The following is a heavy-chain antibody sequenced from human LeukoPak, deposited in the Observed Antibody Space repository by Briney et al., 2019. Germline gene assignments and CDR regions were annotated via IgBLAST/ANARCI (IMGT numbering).Heavy chain of an antibody. CDR3: KISSNPSYYYYYMDV. CDR2: IYASGRS. D-gene: IGHD4-11*01. Sequence: SETLSPTCTVSGGSISSYYWSWIRQPAGKGLEWIGRIYASGRSNYNPSLKSRVTISVDTSKNQFSLKLNSVTAADTAVYYCKISSNPSYYYYYMDVWGKGTTVTVSS. CDR1: GGSISSYY. V-gene: IGHV4-4*07. J-gene: IGHJ6*03.